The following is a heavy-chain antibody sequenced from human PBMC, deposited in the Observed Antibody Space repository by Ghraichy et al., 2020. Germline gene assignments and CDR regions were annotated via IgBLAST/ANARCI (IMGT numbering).Heavy chain of an antibody. CDR1: GFTFSSYW. CDR3: ARDRVVGVISPLDC. J-gene: IGHJ4*02. V-gene: IGHV3-7*03. D-gene: IGHD3-22*01. CDR2: IKQDGSEK. Sequence: GGSLRLSCAASGFTFSSYWMSWVRQAPGKGLEWVANIKQDGSEKYYVDSVKGRFTISRDNAKNSLYLQMNSLRAEDTAVYYCARDRVVGVISPLDCWGQGTLVTVSS.